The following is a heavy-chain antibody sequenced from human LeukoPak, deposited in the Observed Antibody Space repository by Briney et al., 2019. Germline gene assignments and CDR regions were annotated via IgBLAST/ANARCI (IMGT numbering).Heavy chain of an antibody. Sequence: ASVKVSCKASGYTFTSYYMHWVRQAPGQGLEWMGIINPSGGSTSYAQKFQGRVTMTRDTSTSTVNMELSSLRSEDTAVYYCAREGFEGFLEWLPRGGYYYYGMDVWGQGTTVTVSS. CDR2: INPSGGST. D-gene: IGHD3-3*01. CDR1: GYTFTSYY. J-gene: IGHJ6*02. CDR3: AREGFEGFLEWLPRGGYYYYGMDV. V-gene: IGHV1-46*01.